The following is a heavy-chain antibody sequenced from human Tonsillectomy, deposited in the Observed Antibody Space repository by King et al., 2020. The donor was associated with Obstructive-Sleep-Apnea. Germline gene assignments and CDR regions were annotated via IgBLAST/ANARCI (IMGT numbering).Heavy chain of an antibody. J-gene: IGHJ5*02. CDR2: IYYSGST. D-gene: IGHD5-12*01. Sequence: QLQESGPGLVKPSETLSLTCTVSGGSISSSSYYWGWIRQPPGKGLEWIGRIYYSGSTYYNPSLKSRVTISVDTSKNQFSLKLSSWTAADTAVSYCAGTRGYSAYDVNWFDPWGQGTLVTVSS. CDR3: AGTRGYSAYDVNWFDP. V-gene: IGHV4-39*07. CDR1: GGSISSSSYY.